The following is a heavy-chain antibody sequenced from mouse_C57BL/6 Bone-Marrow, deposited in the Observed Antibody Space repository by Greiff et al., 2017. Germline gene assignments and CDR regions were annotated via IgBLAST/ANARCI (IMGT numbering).Heavy chain of an antibody. Sequence: QVQLQPGAELVMPGASVKLSCKASGYTFTSYWMHWVKQRPGQGLEWIGEIDPSDSYTNYNQKFKGKSTLTVDKSSSTAYMQLSSLTSEDSAVYYCARGQLRDYFDYWGQGTTLTVSS. J-gene: IGHJ2*01. CDR2: IDPSDSYT. D-gene: IGHD3-2*02. V-gene: IGHV1-69*01. CDR3: ARGQLRDYFDY. CDR1: GYTFTSYW.